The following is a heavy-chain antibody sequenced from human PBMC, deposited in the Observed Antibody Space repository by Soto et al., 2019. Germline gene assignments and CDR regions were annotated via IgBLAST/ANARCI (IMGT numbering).Heavy chain of an antibody. V-gene: IGHV3-15*01. CDR3: TTDPGDYEDF. D-gene: IGHD4-17*01. CDR1: GITFINAW. CDR2: IKNRADGGTT. Sequence: VQLVESGGDLVQPGGCLRLSCAASGITFINAWMSWVRQAPGKGLEWVGRIKNRADGGTTDYAAPVRGRFTISRDDSKNTLFLQMNSLEAEDTAVYYCTTDPGDYEDFWGQGTLVTVSS. J-gene: IGHJ4*02.